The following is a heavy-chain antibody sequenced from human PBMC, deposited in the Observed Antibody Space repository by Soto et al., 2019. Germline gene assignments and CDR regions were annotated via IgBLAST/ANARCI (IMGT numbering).Heavy chain of an antibody. J-gene: IGHJ6*02. Sequence: GASVKVSCKASGYTFTSYGISWVRQAPGQGLEWMGWSSAYNGNTNYAQKLQGRVTMTTDTSTSTAYMELRSLRSDDTAVYYCARDREGGIAAAGDYYYYGMDVWGQGTTVTVS. CDR2: SSAYNGNT. CDR1: GYTFTSYG. D-gene: IGHD6-13*01. CDR3: ARDREGGIAAAGDYYYYGMDV. V-gene: IGHV1-18*01.